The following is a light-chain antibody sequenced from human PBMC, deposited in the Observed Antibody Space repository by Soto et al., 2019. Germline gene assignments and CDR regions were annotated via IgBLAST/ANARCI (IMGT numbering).Light chain of an antibody. CDR3: QQYSNWPRT. V-gene: IGKV3-15*01. J-gene: IGKJ1*01. Sequence: EIVMAQSPAPLSVSLGEGATLSCRASQSVSSDLPWYQQKPGQAPRLVIYDTSARATGIPARFSGSWSGKEFPLTISSLQSEDFAVYYCQQYSNWPRTFGQGTKVEI. CDR1: QSVSSD. CDR2: DTS.